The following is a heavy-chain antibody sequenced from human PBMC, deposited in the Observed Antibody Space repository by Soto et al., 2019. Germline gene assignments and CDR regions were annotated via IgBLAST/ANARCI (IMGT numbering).Heavy chain of an antibody. CDR1: GGSISRYF. CDR2: IFYTGST. Sequence: SETLSLTCTVSGGSISRYFWSWIRQSPGRGLEWIGYIFYTGSTTYNPSLKSRVTISIDTSKNQFSLKLSSLTAADTAVYYCAHFSDLGWFDPWGQGTLVTVSS. D-gene: IGHD2-21*01. CDR3: AHFSDLGWFDP. V-gene: IGHV4-59*01. J-gene: IGHJ5*02.